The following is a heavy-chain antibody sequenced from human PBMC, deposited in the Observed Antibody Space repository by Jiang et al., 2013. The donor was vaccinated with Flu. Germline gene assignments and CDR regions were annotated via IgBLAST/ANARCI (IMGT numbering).Heavy chain of an antibody. D-gene: IGHD3-22*01. Sequence: VQLLESGGGVVQPGRSLRLSCAASGFTFRSYVIHWVRQAPGKGLEWVAVISYDVSTKHYADSVKGRFTTSRDNSKNTVYLQMNSLRAEDTAVYYCAREAEMDSYYDSSGFIDY. CDR1: GFTFRSYV. J-gene: IGHJ4*01. V-gene: IGHV3-30-3*01. CDR2: ISYDVSTK. CDR3: AREAEMDSYYDSSGFIDY.